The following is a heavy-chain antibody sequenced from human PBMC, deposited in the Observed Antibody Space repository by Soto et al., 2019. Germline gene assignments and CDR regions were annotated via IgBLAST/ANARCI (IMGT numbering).Heavy chain of an antibody. CDR2: IGTAGDT. V-gene: IGHV3-13*01. CDR1: GFTFSSYD. Sequence: EVQLVESGGGLVQPGGSLRLSCAASGFTFSSYDMHWVRQATGKGLEWVSAIGTAGDTYYPGSVKGRFTISRENAKNSLYLQINSLRAGDTAVYYCARGDAATDAFDIWGQGTMVTVSS. J-gene: IGHJ3*02. D-gene: IGHD6-25*01. CDR3: ARGDAATDAFDI.